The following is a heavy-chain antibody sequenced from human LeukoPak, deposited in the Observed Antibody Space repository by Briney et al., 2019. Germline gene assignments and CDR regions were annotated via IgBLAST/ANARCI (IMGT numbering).Heavy chain of an antibody. CDR3: ARQDYDILTGYYRYFDY. Sequence: GGSLRLSCAASGFTFSSYEMNWVRQAPGKGLEWVSYISSSGSTIYYADSVKGRFTISRDNAKNSLHLQMNSLRAEDTAVYYCARQDYDILTGYYRYFDYWGQGTLVTVSS. CDR2: ISSSGSTI. J-gene: IGHJ4*02. CDR1: GFTFSSYE. V-gene: IGHV3-48*03. D-gene: IGHD3-9*01.